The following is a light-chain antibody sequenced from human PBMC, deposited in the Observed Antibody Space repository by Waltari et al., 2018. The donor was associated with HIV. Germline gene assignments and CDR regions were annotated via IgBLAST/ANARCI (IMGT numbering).Light chain of an antibody. CDR3: YSTDSSGNLRV. CDR1: ELSKKY. J-gene: IGLJ3*02. CDR2: EDK. Sequence: SYELTQPPSVSVSPGQTARITCSGDELSKKYAYWYQQKSGQAPVLVIYEDKKRPSGIPGRFSGASSGTMATLTISGAQVEDEGDYYCYSTDSSGNLRVFGGGTKVTVL. V-gene: IGLV3-10*01.